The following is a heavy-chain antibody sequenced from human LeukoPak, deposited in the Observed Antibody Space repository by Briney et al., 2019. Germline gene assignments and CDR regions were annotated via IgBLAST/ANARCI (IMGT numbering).Heavy chain of an antibody. CDR1: GFTFSSFS. D-gene: IGHD3-3*01. J-gene: IGHJ4*02. CDR3: ARALDDFWGGSYFDY. CDR2: ISSDNTYI. Sequence: TGGSLRLSCTASGFTFSSFSMNWVRQAPGKGLEWVSSISSDNTYIYYADSVKGRFTISRDNAKNSLYLQMNSLRAEDTAVYYCARALDDFWGGSYFDYWGQGTLVTVSS. V-gene: IGHV3-21*01.